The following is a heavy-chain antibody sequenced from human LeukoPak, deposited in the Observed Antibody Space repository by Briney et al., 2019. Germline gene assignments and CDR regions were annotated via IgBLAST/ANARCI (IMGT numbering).Heavy chain of an antibody. CDR1: EFTFSTYW. V-gene: IGHV3-7*01. J-gene: IGHJ3*02. CDR3: ARHRSGGSQDDAFDI. CDR2: IKQDGSEK. D-gene: IGHD2-15*01. Sequence: PGGSLRLSCAASEFTFSTYWMSWVRQAPGKGLEWVADIKQDGSEKYYVHSVKGRFTISRQNAKNSLFLQMNSLRAEDTAVYYCARHRSGGSQDDAFDIWGQGTMVTASS.